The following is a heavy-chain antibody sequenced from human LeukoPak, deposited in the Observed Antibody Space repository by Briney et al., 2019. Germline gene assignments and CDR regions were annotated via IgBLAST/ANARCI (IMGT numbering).Heavy chain of an antibody. J-gene: IGHJ4*02. D-gene: IGHD4-17*01. CDR2: IIPMINTP. CDR1: GGTFRSYA. V-gene: IGHV1-69*13. Sequence: SVKVSCKASGGTFRSYAITWVRQAPGKELEWMGGIIPMINTPKYAQKFQGRVSITADESTSTGYMEVSSLRSEDTAVYYCAIFQGTYGDNENDYWGQGTLVTVSS. CDR3: AIFQGTYGDNENDY.